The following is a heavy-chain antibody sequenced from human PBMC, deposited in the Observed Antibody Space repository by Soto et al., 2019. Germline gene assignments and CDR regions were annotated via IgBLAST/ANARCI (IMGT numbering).Heavy chain of an antibody. CDR2: IIPIFGTA. D-gene: IGHD2-8*02. CDR1: GGTFSSYA. CDR3: ARECGVCAGYYYGMDV. Sequence: GASVKVSCKASGGTFSSYAISWVRQAPGQGLEWMGGIIPIFGTANYAQKFQGRVTITADESTSTAYMELSSLRSEDTAVYYCARECGVCAGYYYGMDVWGQGTTVTVSS. V-gene: IGHV1-69*13. J-gene: IGHJ6*02.